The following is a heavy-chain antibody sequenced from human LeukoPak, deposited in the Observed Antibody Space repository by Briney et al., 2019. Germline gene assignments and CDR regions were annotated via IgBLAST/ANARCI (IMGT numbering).Heavy chain of an antibody. V-gene: IGHV3-23*01. CDR2: ISGSGGST. J-gene: IGHJ4*02. Sequence: GGSLRLSCAASGFTFSSYEMNWVRQAPGKGLEWVSAISGSGGSTYYADSVKGRFTISRDNSKNTLYLQMNSLRAEDTAVYYCAKGTEYSSSSVYFDYWGQGTLVTVSS. D-gene: IGHD6-6*01. CDR1: GFTFSSYE. CDR3: AKGTEYSSSSVYFDY.